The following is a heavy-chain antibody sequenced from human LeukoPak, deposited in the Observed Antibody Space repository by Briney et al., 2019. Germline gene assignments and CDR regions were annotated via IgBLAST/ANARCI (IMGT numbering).Heavy chain of an antibody. CDR1: GGSISSYY. V-gene: IGHV4-4*07. D-gene: IGHD3-16*01. CDR3: ARVGDYALKD. J-gene: IGHJ4*02. CDR2: IYTSGST. Sequence: SETLSLTCTVSGGSISSYYWSWIRQPAGKGLEWIGRIYTSGSTNYNPSLKSRVTMSVDTSKNQCTLKLNSVTAADTAVYYCARVGDYALKDWGQGTLVTVSS.